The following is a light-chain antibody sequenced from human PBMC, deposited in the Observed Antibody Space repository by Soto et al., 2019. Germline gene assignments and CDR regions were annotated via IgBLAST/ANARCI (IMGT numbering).Light chain of an antibody. CDR3: LQTYTSPRT. V-gene: IGKV1-39*01. J-gene: IGKJ1*01. CDR1: QSISNY. CDR2: LAT. Sequence: DIPMTQSPSSLSSSVGDRVTITCRASQSISNYLNWYQQKPGKAPKLLIYLATTLQSGVPSRFSGSGSGTDFTLTIRSLQPEDFATYYCLQTYTSPRTFGQGTKVEIK.